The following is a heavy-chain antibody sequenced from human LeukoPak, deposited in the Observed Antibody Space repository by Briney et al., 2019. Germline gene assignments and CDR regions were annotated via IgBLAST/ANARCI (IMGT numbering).Heavy chain of an antibody. J-gene: IGHJ4*02. CDR3: ARESETSGWYDY. Sequence: GGSLRLSCVASGFTLSNAWMSWVRQAPGKGLEWVSLISGDGGSTFYADSVRGRFTISRDNTRKSLSLQMSSLRSEDTALYYCARESETSGWYDYWGQGTLVTVSS. CDR2: ISGDGGST. CDR1: GFTLSNAW. V-gene: IGHV3-43*02. D-gene: IGHD6-19*01.